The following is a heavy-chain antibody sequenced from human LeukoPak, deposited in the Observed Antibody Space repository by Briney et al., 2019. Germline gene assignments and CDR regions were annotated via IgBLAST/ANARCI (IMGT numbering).Heavy chain of an antibody. Sequence: PGRSLRLSCAASGFTFDDYAMHWVRQAPGKGLEWVSGISWNSGSIGYADSVKGRFTISRDNAKNSLYLQMNSLRAEDTALYYCAKDYKNYGDYYDGSFDYWGQGTLVTVSS. J-gene: IGHJ4*02. V-gene: IGHV3-9*01. CDR3: AKDYKNYGDYYDGSFDY. CDR1: GFTFDDYA. CDR2: ISWNSGSI. D-gene: IGHD4-17*01.